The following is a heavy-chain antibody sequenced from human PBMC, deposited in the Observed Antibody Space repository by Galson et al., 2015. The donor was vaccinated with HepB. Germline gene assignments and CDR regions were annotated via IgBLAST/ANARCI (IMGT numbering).Heavy chain of an antibody. D-gene: IGHD3-3*01. J-gene: IGHJ5*02. CDR1: GYNFNTHW. V-gene: IGHV5-51*01. CDR2: IYPNDPDI. Sequence: QSGAEVKKPGESLTISCKGSGYNFNTHWIGWVRLMPGKGLEWMGIIYPNDPDIRYSPSFQGQVTISADRSLNTAYLHWNSLKVSDTGLYYCARSTGDYDFWTGFQNYFDPWGQGTLVTVSS. CDR3: ARSTGDYDFWTGFQNYFDP.